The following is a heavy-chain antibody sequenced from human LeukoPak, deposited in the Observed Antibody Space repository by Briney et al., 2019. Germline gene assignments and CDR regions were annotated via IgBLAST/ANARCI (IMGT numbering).Heavy chain of an antibody. CDR1: GGSISSGDYY. CDR2: IYHSGST. J-gene: IGHJ3*02. Sequence: SETLSLTCTVSGGSISSGDYYWSWIRQPPGKGLEWIGYIYHSGSTYYNPSLKSRVTISVDRSKNQFSLKLSSVTAADTAVYYCATQLVNGRTNAFDIWGQGTMVTVSS. CDR3: ATQLVNGRTNAFDI. D-gene: IGHD1-1*01. V-gene: IGHV4-30-2*01.